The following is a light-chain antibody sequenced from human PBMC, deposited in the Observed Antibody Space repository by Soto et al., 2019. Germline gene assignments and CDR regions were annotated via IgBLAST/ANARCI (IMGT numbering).Light chain of an antibody. J-gene: IGKJ1*01. CDR2: GAS. CDR1: QSVSSSY. Sequence: EIVLTQSPGTLSLSPGERATLSCRASQSVSSSYLAWYQQKPGLAPRLLMYGASSRATGIPDRFIGSGSGTNFTLTISILEAEDFAVDYRQQYGSSAWTFGQGAKVEIK. CDR3: QQYGSSAWT. V-gene: IGKV3-20*01.